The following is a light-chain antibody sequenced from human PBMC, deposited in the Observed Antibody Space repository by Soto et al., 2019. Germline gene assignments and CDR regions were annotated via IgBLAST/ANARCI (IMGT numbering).Light chain of an antibody. CDR2: DAN. J-gene: IGLJ1*01. CDR3: CSYAGRSTPYV. Sequence: QAVVTQEPSLTVSPGGTVTLTCGSSTGAVTSGHYPSWFQQMPGQAPRTLIYDANNKHSWTPARFSGSKSGNTASLTISGLQADDEADYYCCSYAGRSTPYVFGTGTKLTVL. CDR1: TGAVTSGHY. V-gene: IGLV7-46*01.